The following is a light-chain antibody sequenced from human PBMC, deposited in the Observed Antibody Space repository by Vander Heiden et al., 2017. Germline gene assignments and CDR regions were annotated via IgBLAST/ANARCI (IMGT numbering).Light chain of an antibody. Sequence: EIVMTQPPATLSVSPGERATLSCRASQSVSTNLAWYQQKPGQAPRLLMNGASTRATGIPARFSGSGSGTEFTLTISGLQSEDFAVYYCQQENNWPYTFGQGTKVEIK. CDR1: QSVSTN. CDR2: GAS. CDR3: QQENNWPYT. J-gene: IGKJ2*01. V-gene: IGKV3-15*01.